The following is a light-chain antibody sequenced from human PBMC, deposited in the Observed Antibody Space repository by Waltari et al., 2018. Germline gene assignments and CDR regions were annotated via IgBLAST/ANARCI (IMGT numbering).Light chain of an antibody. CDR3: HSRDTTTNRV. V-gene: IGLV3-19*01. Sequence: SSELTQDPTVSVALGQTVRNTCQGDSLRRYYASWYRQRPGQAPILLTYGNNNRPSGIPDRFSGSTSGNMASLTITGAQAEDEADYYCHSRDTTTNRVFGRGTKLTVV. J-gene: IGLJ3*02. CDR1: SLRRYY. CDR2: GNN.